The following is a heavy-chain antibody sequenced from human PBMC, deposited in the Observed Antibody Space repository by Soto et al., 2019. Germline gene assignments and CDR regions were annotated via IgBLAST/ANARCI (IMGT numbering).Heavy chain of an antibody. V-gene: IGHV4-30-2*01. CDR1: GDSISRGGYS. CDR2: IYDSGST. Sequence: PSETLSLTCTVCGDSISRGGYSWTWIRQPPGKAPEWIGNIYDSGSTSYNPSLKSRVTMSVDRSTNQFSLKLTSVTAADTAVYFCARGSSSYYDYGMDVWGQGTTVTVSS. D-gene: IGHD6-19*01. J-gene: IGHJ6*02. CDR3: ARGSSSYYDYGMDV.